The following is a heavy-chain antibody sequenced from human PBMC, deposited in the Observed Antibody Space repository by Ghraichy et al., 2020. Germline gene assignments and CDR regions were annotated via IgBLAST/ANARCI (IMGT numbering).Heavy chain of an antibody. J-gene: IGHJ4*02. CDR1: GFTFSTYS. Sequence: GGSLRLSCAASGFTFSTYSMNWVRQTPERGLEWVSSIDCTGSYRYYADSVKGRFTTSRDNSESLLFLQMNSLRAEDTATYYCVRLYNGYGDYWGRGTLGTVAS. CDR2: IDCTGSYR. CDR3: VRLYNGYGDY. V-gene: IGHV3-21*01. D-gene: IGHD5-18*01.